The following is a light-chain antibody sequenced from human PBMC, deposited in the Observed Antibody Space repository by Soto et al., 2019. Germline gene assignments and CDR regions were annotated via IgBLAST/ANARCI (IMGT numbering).Light chain of an antibody. V-gene: IGKV3-20*01. CDR1: QSVSSSY. CDR2: SAS. Sequence: EFVLTQSPGTLSLSPGERATLSCRASQSVSSSYLAWYQQKPGQAPRLLIFSASNRATGIPDRFSGSGSGTDFTLTISRLEPEDCAVYYCQQFGGSLTWTFGQGTKVDIK. CDR3: QQFGGSLTWT. J-gene: IGKJ1*01.